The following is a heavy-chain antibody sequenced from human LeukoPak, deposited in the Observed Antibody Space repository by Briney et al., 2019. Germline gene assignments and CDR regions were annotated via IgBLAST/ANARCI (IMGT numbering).Heavy chain of an antibody. CDR2: IKSDGSFT. CDR1: GFTFSRYW. CDR3: ARSDWFDP. J-gene: IGHJ5*02. Sequence: GGSLRLSCAASGFTFSRYWMHWVRQAPGKGLVWVSRIKSDGSFTSYADSVRGRLTISRDNAKNTLYLQMNSLRADDTAVYYCARSDWFDPWGQGTLVTVSS. V-gene: IGHV3-74*01.